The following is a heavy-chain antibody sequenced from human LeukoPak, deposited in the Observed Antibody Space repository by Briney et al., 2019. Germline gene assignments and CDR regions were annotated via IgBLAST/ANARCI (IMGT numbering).Heavy chain of an antibody. Sequence: GGSLRLSCAASGFTFSSYAMSWVRQAPGKGLEWVANIKPDGSEKYYVDSVKGRFTISRDNAKNSLYLQMNSLSAEDTAVYYCLAAGGYWGQGTLVTVSS. D-gene: IGHD3-10*01. CDR1: GFTFSSYA. J-gene: IGHJ4*02. CDR2: IKPDGSEK. V-gene: IGHV3-7*01. CDR3: LAAGGY.